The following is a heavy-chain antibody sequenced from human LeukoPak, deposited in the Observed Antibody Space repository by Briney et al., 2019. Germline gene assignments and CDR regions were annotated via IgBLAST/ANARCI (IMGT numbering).Heavy chain of an antibody. CDR1: GHTFTGYY. CDR3: ARASYYYGSGSYYKPHLDY. CDR2: INPNSGGT. Sequence: ASVKVSCKASGHTFTGYYMHWVRQAPGQGLEWMGWINPNSGGTNYAQKFQGRVTMTRDTSISTAYMELSRLRSDDTAVYYCARASYYYGSGSYYKPHLDYWGQGTLVTVSS. V-gene: IGHV1-2*02. D-gene: IGHD3-10*01. J-gene: IGHJ4*02.